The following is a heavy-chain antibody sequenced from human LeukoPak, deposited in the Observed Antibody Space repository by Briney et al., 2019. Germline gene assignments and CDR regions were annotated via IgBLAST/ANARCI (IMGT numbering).Heavy chain of an antibody. V-gene: IGHV4-34*01. CDR2: INHSGST. D-gene: IGHD3-9*01. J-gene: IGHJ4*02. Sequence: NTSETLSLTCAVYGGSFSGYYWSWIRQPPGKGLEWIGEINHSGSTNYNPSLKSRVTISVDTSKNQFSLKLRSVTAADTAVYYCARLGSRNVLRYFDWLFDYWGQGTLVTVSS. CDR1: GGSFSGYY. CDR3: ARLGSRNVLRYFDWLFDY.